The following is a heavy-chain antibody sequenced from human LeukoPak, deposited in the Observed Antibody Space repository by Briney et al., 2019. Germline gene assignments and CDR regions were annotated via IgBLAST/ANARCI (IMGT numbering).Heavy chain of an antibody. V-gene: IGHV3-7*01. CDR1: GITFDTYW. CDR3: ATDFD. CDR2: IKEDGSEK. J-gene: IGHJ4*02. Sequence: GGSLRLSCSCAASGITFDTYWMHWVRQSPGKGLEWVAAIKEDGSEKYYVDSVKGRSTISRDKAKNSLHLQMNSLRAEDTAVYYCATDFDWGQGTLVTVSS.